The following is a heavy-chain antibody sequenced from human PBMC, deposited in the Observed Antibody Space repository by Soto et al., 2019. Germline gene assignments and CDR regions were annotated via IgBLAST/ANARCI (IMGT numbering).Heavy chain of an antibody. J-gene: IGHJ4*02. V-gene: IGHV1-69*13. CDR1: GGTFSSYA. CDR3: ARDRVGGIMYFDY. Sequence: SVKVSCKASGGTFSSYAISWVRQATGQGLEWMGGIIPIFGTANYAQKFQGRVTITADESTSTAYMELSSLRSEDTAVYDGARDRVGGIMYFDYWGQGTLVTV. CDR2: IIPIFGTA. D-gene: IGHD3-16*01.